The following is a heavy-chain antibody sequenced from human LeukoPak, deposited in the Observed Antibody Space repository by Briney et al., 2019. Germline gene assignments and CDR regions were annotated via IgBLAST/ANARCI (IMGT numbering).Heavy chain of an antibody. Sequence: SQTLSLTSTVSGGSISSGSYYWSWIRQPAGKGLEWIGRIYTSGSTNYNPSLKSRVTISVDTSKNQFSLKLSSVTAADTAVYYCARGYCSGGSCYSYYYYYGMDVWGQGTTVTVSS. J-gene: IGHJ6*02. CDR3: ARGYCSGGSCYSYYYYYGMDV. D-gene: IGHD2-15*01. V-gene: IGHV4-61*02. CDR1: GGSISSGSYY. CDR2: IYTSGST.